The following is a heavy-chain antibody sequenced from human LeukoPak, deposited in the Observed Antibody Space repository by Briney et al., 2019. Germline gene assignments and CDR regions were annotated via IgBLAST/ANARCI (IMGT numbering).Heavy chain of an antibody. CDR1: GGSISSGGHS. Sequence: SETLSLTCAVSGGSISSGGHSWSWIRQPPGKGLEWIGYIYHSGSTYYNPSLKSRVTISVDRSKNQFSLKLSSVTAADTAVYYCARAPMGSIRRGSSSRGWFDPWGQGTLVTVSS. CDR3: ARAPMGSIRRGSSSRGWFDP. V-gene: IGHV4-30-2*01. D-gene: IGHD6-6*01. J-gene: IGHJ5*02. CDR2: IYHSGST.